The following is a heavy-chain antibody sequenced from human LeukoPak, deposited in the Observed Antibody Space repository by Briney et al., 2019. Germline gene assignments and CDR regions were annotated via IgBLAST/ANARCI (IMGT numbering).Heavy chain of an antibody. Sequence: TSETLSLTCTLSGGTISSYYWTWIRQPPGKGLEYIGHIYYSGSTNYNPSLKSRVTISVDTSKNQFSLRLSSVTAADTAVYYCARHKDGGSFPMDSWGQGTLVTVSS. CDR1: GGTISSYY. CDR3: ARHKDGGSFPMDS. D-gene: IGHD1-26*01. J-gene: IGHJ4*02. CDR2: IYYSGST. V-gene: IGHV4-59*08.